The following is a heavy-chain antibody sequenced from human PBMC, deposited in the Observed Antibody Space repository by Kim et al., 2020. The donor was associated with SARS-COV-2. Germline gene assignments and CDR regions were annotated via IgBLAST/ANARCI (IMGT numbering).Heavy chain of an antibody. Sequence: SETLSLTCAVYGGSFSGYYWSWIRQPPGKGLEWIGEINHSGSTNYNPSLKSRVTISVDTSKNQFSLKLSSVTAADTAVYYCARERMNDIVVVPAPSYYYYYGMDVWGQGTTVTVSS. CDR3: ARERMNDIVVVPAPSYYYYYGMDV. V-gene: IGHV4-34*01. CDR1: GGSFSGYY. D-gene: IGHD2-2*01. CDR2: INHSGST. J-gene: IGHJ6*02.